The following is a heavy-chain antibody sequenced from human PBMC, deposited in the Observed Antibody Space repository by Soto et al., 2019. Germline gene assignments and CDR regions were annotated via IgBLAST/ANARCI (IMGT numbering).Heavy chain of an antibody. CDR1: GGSISGYY. D-gene: IGHD1-26*01. Sequence: SETLSLTCNVSGGSISGYYWSWIRQSPGKGLEYIGYIYYRGSTNYNSSLKSRVTMSVDTSRNQFSLKMNSVTAADTAVYYCARQQLLPFYYALDVWGQGTTVTSP. CDR2: IYYRGST. CDR3: ARQQLLPFYYALDV. V-gene: IGHV4-59*01. J-gene: IGHJ6*02.